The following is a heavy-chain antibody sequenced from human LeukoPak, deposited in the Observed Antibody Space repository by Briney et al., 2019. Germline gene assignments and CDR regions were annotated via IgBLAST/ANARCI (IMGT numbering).Heavy chain of an antibody. V-gene: IGHV3-23*01. Sequence: GGSLRLSCAASGFTFSSYAMSWVRQAPGKGLEWVSAISGGGGSTYYAASVKGRFAISRDNSKNTLYLQMNSLRAEDTAVYYCAKASFLDYGDYWYAFDIWGQGTMVTVSS. CDR3: AKASFLDYGDYWYAFDI. CDR2: ISGGGGST. J-gene: IGHJ3*02. D-gene: IGHD4-17*01. CDR1: GFTFSSYA.